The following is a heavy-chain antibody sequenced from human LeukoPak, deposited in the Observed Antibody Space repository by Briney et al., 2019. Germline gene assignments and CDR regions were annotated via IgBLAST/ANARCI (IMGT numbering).Heavy chain of an antibody. CDR2: INTNTGNP. V-gene: IGHV7-4-1*02. D-gene: IGHD4-17*01. CDR1: GYTFTGYY. J-gene: IGHJ6*03. CDR3: ASHTVTTRVPHYYYYMDV. Sequence: ASVKVSCKASGYTFTGYYMHWVRQAPGQGLEWMGWINTNTGNPTYAQGFTGRFVFSLDTSVSTAYLHISSLKAEDTAVYYCASHTVTTRVPHYYYYMDVWGKGTTVTVSS.